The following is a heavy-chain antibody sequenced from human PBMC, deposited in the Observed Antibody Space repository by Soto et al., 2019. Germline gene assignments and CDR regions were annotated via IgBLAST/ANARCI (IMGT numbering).Heavy chain of an antibody. J-gene: IGHJ4*02. CDR1: GFAFSSYG. CDR3: AKLPNCGGDCYFDY. Sequence: QVQLVESGGGVVQPGGSLRLSCAASGFAFSSYGMHWVRQAPGKGLEWVAVGRYDGINKYYADSVKGRFTISRDNSKSMVYLQMNSLRPDDTAVYYCAKLPNCGGDCYFDYWGQGTLVTVSS. CDR2: GRYDGINK. D-gene: IGHD2-21*02. V-gene: IGHV3-30*02.